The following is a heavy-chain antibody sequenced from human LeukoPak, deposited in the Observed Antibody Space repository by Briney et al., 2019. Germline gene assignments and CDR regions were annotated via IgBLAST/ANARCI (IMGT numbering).Heavy chain of an antibody. CDR2: IKHDGSDK. D-gene: IGHD3-22*01. CDR3: AKFIDYYDSSGYSQEPED. CDR1: GFTFSSYW. V-gene: IGHV3-7*03. Sequence: PGGSLRLSCAASGFTFSSYWMSWVRQAPGKGLEWVANIKHDGSDKYYVDSVKGRFTISRDNAENSLYLQVNSLRAEDTAVYYCAKFIDYYDSSGYSQEPEDWGQGTLVTVSS. J-gene: IGHJ4*02.